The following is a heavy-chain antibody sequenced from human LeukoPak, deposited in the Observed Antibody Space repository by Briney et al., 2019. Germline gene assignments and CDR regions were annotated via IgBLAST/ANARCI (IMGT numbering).Heavy chain of an antibody. Sequence: SETLSLTCTVSGGSISSYYWSWIRQPPGKGLEWIGYMYYSGSTNYNPSLKSRVTISVDTSKNQFSLKLSSVTAADTAVYYCARATLDDILTVDAFDIWGQGTMVTVSS. CDR3: ARATLDDILTVDAFDI. CDR2: MYYSGST. CDR1: GGSISSYY. D-gene: IGHD3-9*01. V-gene: IGHV4-59*08. J-gene: IGHJ3*02.